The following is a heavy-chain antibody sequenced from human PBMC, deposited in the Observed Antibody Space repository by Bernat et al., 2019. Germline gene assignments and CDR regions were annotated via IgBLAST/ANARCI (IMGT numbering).Heavy chain of an antibody. D-gene: IGHD3-10*01. CDR3: ASDFLYGSGSYYNVRYYYYYGMDV. J-gene: IGHJ6*02. V-gene: IGHV3-74*01. CDR1: GFTFSSYW. Sequence: EVQLVESGGGLVQPGGSLRLSCAASGFTFSSYWMHWVRQAPGKGLVWVSRINSDGSSTSYADSVKGRFTISRDNAKNTLYLQMNSLRAADTAVYYCASDFLYGSGSYYNVRYYYYYGMDVWGQGTTVTVSS. CDR2: INSDGSST.